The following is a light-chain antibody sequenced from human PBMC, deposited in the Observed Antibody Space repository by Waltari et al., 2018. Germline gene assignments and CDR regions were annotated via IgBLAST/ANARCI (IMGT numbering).Light chain of an antibody. CDR3: SSYTSVNTR. Sequence: QSALTQPASMSGSPGQSITISCTGTSSDVDGFNFVSWYQQYPGKAPKLIIYDVAKRPSGGSHRFSGSRSGNTASLTISGLQAEDEADYYCSSYTSVNTRFGGGTKLTVL. CDR1: SSDVDGFNF. V-gene: IGLV2-14*03. CDR2: DVA. J-gene: IGLJ2*01.